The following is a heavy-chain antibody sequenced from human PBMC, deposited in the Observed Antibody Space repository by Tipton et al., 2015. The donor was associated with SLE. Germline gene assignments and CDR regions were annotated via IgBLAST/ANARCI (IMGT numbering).Heavy chain of an antibody. Sequence: SLRLSCAASGFTFRSYAMSWLRQAPGKRLEWVSAISANGGTSTHADSVRDRFTISRDNSKNTLSLEMFNLRAEDTAVYFCAKDSYDFWSANKPAHYFNVWGQGTLVTVSP. CDR1: GFTFRSYA. J-gene: IGHJ4*02. D-gene: IGHD3-3*01. CDR3: AKDSYDFWSANKPAHYFNV. V-gene: IGHV3-23*01. CDR2: ISANGGTS.